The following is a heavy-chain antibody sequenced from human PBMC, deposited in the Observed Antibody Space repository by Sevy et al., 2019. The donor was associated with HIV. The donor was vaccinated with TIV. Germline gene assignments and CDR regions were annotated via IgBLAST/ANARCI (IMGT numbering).Heavy chain of an antibody. Sequence: GGSLRLSCAASGFTFSSYEMNWVRQAPGKGLEWVSYISSSGSTIYYADTVKGRFTISRDNAKNSLYLQMNSLRAEDTAVYYCARERPTYYYDSSGYLDAFDSWGQGTMVTVSS. J-gene: IGHJ3*02. CDR3: ARERPTYYYDSSGYLDAFDS. CDR1: GFTFSSYE. V-gene: IGHV3-48*03. CDR2: ISSSGSTI. D-gene: IGHD3-22*01.